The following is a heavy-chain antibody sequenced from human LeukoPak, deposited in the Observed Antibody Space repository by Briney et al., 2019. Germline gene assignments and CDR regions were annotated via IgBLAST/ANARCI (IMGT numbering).Heavy chain of an antibody. J-gene: IGHJ4*02. CDR2: INPSGGST. D-gene: IGHD3-22*01. CDR3: ARAGSTDYYDSSGY. V-gene: IGHV1-46*01. CDR1: GYTFTSYY. Sequence: GASVKVSCKASGYTFTSYYIHWVRQAPGQGLEWMGIINPSGGSTNYAQKFQGRVTMTRDTSTSTVYMELSSLRSDDTAVYYCARAGSTDYYDSSGYWGQGTLVTVSS.